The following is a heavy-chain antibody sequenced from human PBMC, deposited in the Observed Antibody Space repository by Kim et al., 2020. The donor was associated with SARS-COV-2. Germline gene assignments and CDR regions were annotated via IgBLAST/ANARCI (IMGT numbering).Heavy chain of an antibody. CDR2: INPDSGAT. CDR1: GYTFTDHY. Sequence: ASVKVSCKASGYTFTDHYVHWVRQAPGQGLEWMGWINPDSGATYYEHKFQGRVTVTGDRSISTIHMDLSSLRSDDTAIYYCTRARAITGPDPCGQGTLV. J-gene: IGHJ5*02. V-gene: IGHV1-2*02. CDR3: TRARAITGPDP.